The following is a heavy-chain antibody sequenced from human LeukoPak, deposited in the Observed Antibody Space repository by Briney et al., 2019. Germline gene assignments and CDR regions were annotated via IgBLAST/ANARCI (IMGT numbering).Heavy chain of an antibody. Sequence: ASVKVSCQAAGYTFPGYYMHWVRQAPGQALEWMGWINPNSGGTNYAQKFQGRVTMTRDTSISTAYMELSRLTSDDTAVYYCARDPPIGGADVFDIWGQGTMVTVSS. V-gene: IGHV1-2*02. CDR3: ARDPPIGGADVFDI. CDR1: GYTFPGYY. D-gene: IGHD3-10*01. J-gene: IGHJ3*02. CDR2: INPNSGGT.